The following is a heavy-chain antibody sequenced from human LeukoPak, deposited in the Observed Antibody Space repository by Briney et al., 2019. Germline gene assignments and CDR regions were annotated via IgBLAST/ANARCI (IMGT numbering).Heavy chain of an antibody. CDR1: GFTFSSYA. Sequence: GGSLRLSCAAPGFTFSSYAMNWVRQAPGKGLEWVSVISGSGGTTYYADSVKGRFTISRDNSKNTLYLQVNSLRAEDTAVYYCAKDTYYYDSSGYQFDYWGQGTLVTVSS. J-gene: IGHJ4*02. CDR3: AKDTYYYDSSGYQFDY. V-gene: IGHV3-23*01. D-gene: IGHD3-22*01. CDR2: ISGSGGTT.